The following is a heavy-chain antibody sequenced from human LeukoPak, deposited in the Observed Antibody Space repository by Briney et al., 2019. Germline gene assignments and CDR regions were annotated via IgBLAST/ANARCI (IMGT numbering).Heavy chain of an antibody. V-gene: IGHV4-34*01. Sequence: ASETLSLTCAVYGGSFSGYYWSWIRQPPGKGLEWIGEINHSGSTNYNPSLKSRVTISVDTSKNQFSLKLSSVTAADTAVYYCARSLFIFASGFGFWGQGTPVTVSS. D-gene: IGHD3-3*01. CDR2: INHSGST. CDR3: ARSLFIFASGFGF. CDR1: GGSFSGYY. J-gene: IGHJ4*02.